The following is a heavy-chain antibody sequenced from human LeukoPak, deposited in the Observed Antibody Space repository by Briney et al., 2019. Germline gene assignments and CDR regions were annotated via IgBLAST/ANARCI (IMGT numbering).Heavy chain of an antibody. CDR2: MKHDGSEG. CDR1: GFSFSSYW. CDR3: ARVGGYDFWSGYYTSNWFDP. J-gene: IGHJ5*02. D-gene: IGHD3-3*01. Sequence: GGSLRLSCAASGFSFSSYWMSWVRQAPGKGLEWVANMKHDGSEGYYVDSVKGRFTISRDNAKKSLYLQMNSLRAEDTAVYYCARVGGYDFWSGYYTSNWFDPWGQGTLVTVSS. V-gene: IGHV3-7*01.